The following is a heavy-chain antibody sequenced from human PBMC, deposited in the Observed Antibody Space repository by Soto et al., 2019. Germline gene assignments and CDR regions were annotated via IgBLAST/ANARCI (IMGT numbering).Heavy chain of an antibody. V-gene: IGHV1-18*01. D-gene: IGHD2-2*01. J-gene: IGHJ6*02. CDR2: ISGYNGNT. Sequence: ASVKVSCKASGYTFASYGISWVRQAPGQGLEWMGWISGYNGNTNYAQKVQGRVTMTTDTFTRTAYMEVRSLRSDDTAVYYCAREGTCSSTSCPTYFSFGMDVWGQGTTVTVSS. CDR3: AREGTCSSTSCPTYFSFGMDV. CDR1: GYTFASYG.